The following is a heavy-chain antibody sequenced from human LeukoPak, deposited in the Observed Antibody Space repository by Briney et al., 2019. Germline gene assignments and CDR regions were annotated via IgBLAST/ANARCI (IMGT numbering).Heavy chain of an antibody. J-gene: IGHJ6*03. V-gene: IGHV1-69*04. CDR1: GGTFSSYA. Sequence: SVKVSCKASGGTFSSYAISWVRQAPGQGLEWMGRIIPILGIANYAQKFQGRVTITTDESTSTAYMELSSLRSEDTAVYYCARGVVVPAAITPTFDYYYYMDVWGKGTTVTVSS. D-gene: IGHD2-2*02. CDR3: ARGVVVPAAITPTFDYYYYMDV. CDR2: IIPILGIA.